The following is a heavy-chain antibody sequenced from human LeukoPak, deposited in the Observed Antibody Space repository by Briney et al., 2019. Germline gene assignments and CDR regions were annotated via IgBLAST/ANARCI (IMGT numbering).Heavy chain of an antibody. CDR3: AREVRYSGYDSYYFDY. V-gene: IGHV4-59*01. Sequence: SETLSLTCTVSGGSISSYYWSWIRQPPGKGLEWIGYIYYSGSTNYNPSLKSRVTISVDTSKNQFSLKLSSVTAADTAAYYCAREVRYSGYDSYYFDYWGQGTLVTVSS. J-gene: IGHJ4*02. D-gene: IGHD5-12*01. CDR1: GGSISSYY. CDR2: IYYSGST.